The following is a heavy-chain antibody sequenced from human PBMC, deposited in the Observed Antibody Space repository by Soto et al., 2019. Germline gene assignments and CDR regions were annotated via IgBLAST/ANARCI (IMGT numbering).Heavy chain of an antibody. CDR1: GGTFSTYA. Sequence: QVQLVQSGAEVKKPESSVKVSCKAPGGTFSTYAISWVRQAPGQGLGWMGGIIPMFGTANYAQRLQDRVTITADESTNTVYMELSSLRSEDTAVYFCASGIQLWLRRINNGYSGWGQGTLVTVSS. V-gene: IGHV1-69*12. D-gene: IGHD5-18*01. CDR3: ASGIQLWLRRINNGYSG. J-gene: IGHJ4*02. CDR2: IIPMFGTA.